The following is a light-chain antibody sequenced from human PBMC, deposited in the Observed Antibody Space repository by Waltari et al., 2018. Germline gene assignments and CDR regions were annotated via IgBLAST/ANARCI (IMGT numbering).Light chain of an antibody. Sequence: QLVLTQSPSASASLGASARLTCTLSRGHTSNVIAWHQQQPEKGPRYLMKVNSDGSHTKGDEIPDRFSGSSSGAERYLTISSLQSEDEADYYCQTGGHGTWVFGGGTKLTVL. CDR2: VNSDGSH. CDR3: QTGGHGTWV. CDR1: RGHTSNV. V-gene: IGLV4-69*01. J-gene: IGLJ3*02.